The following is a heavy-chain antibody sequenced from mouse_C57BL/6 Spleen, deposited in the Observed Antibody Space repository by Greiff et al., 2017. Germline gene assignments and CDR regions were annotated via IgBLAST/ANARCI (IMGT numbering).Heavy chain of an antibody. Sequence: QVQLQQSGAELVKPGASVKLSCKASGYTFTSYWMHWVKQRPGQGLEWIGMIHPNSGSTNYNEKFKSKATLTVDKSSSTAYMQLSSLTSEDSAVYYCARLPYYGSSPPFAYWGQGTLVTVSA. J-gene: IGHJ3*01. CDR1: GYTFTSYW. CDR2: IHPNSGST. V-gene: IGHV1-64*01. CDR3: ARLPYYGSSPPFAY. D-gene: IGHD1-1*01.